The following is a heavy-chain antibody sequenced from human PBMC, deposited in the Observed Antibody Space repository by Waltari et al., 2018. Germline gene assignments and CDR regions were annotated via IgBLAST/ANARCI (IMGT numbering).Heavy chain of an antibody. J-gene: IGHJ6*02. V-gene: IGHV5-51*01. D-gene: IGHD2-15*01. CDR2: IYPGDSDT. CDR1: GGSISSYY. CDR3: ATPRISA. Sequence: VQLQESGPGLVKPSETLSLTCTVSGGSISSYYWSWIRQPPGKGLEWMGIIYPGDSDTRYSPSFQGQVTISADKSISTAYLQWSSLKASDTAMYYCATPRISAWGQGTTVTVSS.